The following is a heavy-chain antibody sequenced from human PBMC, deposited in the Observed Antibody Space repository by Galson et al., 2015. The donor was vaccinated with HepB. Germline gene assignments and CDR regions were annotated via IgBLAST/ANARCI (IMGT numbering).Heavy chain of an antibody. CDR2: ISSSSSTI. J-gene: IGHJ4*02. CDR1: GFTFSSYS. D-gene: IGHD3-10*01. Sequence: SLRLSCAASGFTFSSYSMNWVRQAPGKGLEWVSYISSSSSTIYYADSVKGRFTISRDNAKNSLYLQMNSLRAEDTAVYYCAREGTYYYGSGSYYTYYDYIWGSPGAGYYFDYWGQGTLVTVSS. V-gene: IGHV3-48*01. CDR3: AREGTYYYGSGSYYTYYDYIWGSPGAGYYFDY.